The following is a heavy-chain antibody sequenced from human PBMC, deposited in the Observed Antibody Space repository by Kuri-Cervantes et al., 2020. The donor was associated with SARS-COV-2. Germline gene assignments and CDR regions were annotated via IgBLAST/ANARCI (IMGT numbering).Heavy chain of an antibody. V-gene: IGHV4-59*08. CDR1: GGSISSYY. J-gene: IGHJ4*02. CDR2: IYYSGST. D-gene: IGHD4-17*01. Sequence: SETLSLTCTVSGGSISSYYWSWIRQPPGKGLEWIGYIYYSGSTNYNPSLKSRVTISVDTSKNQFSLKLSSVTAADTAVYYCARHESDGDTYDYWGQGTLVTVSS. CDR3: ARHESDGDTYDY.